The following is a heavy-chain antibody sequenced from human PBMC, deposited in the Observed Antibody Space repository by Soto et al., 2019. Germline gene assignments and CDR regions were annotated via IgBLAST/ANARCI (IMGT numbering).Heavy chain of an antibody. D-gene: IGHD2-15*01. Sequence: QVQLVESGGGVVQPGRSLRLSCAASGFTFSSYGMHWVRQAPGKGLEWVAVIWYDGSNKYYADSVKGRFTISRDNSKNTLYLQMNSLRAEDTAVYYCAREGGVVVVAATFLDYCGQGTLVTVSS. V-gene: IGHV3-33*01. CDR2: IWYDGSNK. CDR1: GFTFSSYG. J-gene: IGHJ4*02. CDR3: AREGGVVVVAATFLDY.